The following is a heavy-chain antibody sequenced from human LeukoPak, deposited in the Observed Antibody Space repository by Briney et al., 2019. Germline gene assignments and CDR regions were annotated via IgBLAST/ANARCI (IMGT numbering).Heavy chain of an antibody. CDR1: GFTFSSYN. J-gene: IGHJ3*02. V-gene: IGHV3-21*04. D-gene: IGHD2/OR15-2a*01. CDR3: ARGSYLGAFDI. CDR2: ISSSSSYI. Sequence: GGSLRLSCAASGFTFSSYNMNWVRQAPGKGLEWVSSISSSSSYIFYADSVKGRFTISRDNAKNSLYLQMNSLRAEDTAVYYCARGSYLGAFDIWGQGTMVTVSS.